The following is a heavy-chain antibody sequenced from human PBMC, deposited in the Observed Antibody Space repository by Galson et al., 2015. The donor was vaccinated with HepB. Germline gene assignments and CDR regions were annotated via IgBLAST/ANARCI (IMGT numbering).Heavy chain of an antibody. V-gene: IGHV4-59*08. D-gene: IGHD1-7*01. J-gene: IGHJ4*02. CDR1: GGSMNTYF. CDR3: ARQELAGKWVTPALVY. CDR2: IYYSGST. Sequence: TLSLTCTVSGGSMNTYFWSWIRQPPGKGLEWIGSIYYSGSTNYNPFLQSRVTISVDTSKNLFSLKLSSVTAADTAVYYCARQELAGKWVTPALVYWGQGTLVTVSS.